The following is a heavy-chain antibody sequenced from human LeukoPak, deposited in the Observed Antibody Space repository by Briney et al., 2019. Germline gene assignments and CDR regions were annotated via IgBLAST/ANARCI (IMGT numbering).Heavy chain of an antibody. V-gene: IGHV4-59*01. D-gene: IGHD6-19*01. CDR2: IYYSGST. CDR3: ARDLLSTAGYFDY. CDR1: GGSISSYY. J-gene: IGHJ4*02. Sequence: SETLSLTSTVSGGSISSYYWSWIRQPPGKGLEWIGYIYYSGSTNYNPSLKSRVTISVDTSKNQFSLNLSSVTAADTAVYYCARDLLSTAGYFDYWGQGTLVTVSS.